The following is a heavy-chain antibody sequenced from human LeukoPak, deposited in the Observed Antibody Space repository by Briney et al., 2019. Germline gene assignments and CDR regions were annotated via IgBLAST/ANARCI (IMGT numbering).Heavy chain of an antibody. CDR3: ARGGRDSNWFDS. V-gene: IGHV3-20*04. Sequence: GGSLRLSCAVYGFTFDDYGMHWVRQLPGKGLEWVSSINWDGATTAYGDSVKGRFTISRDNAKNSLYLQMNSVRAEDTALYYCARGGRDSNWFDSWGQGTLVTVSS. CDR2: INWDGATT. CDR1: GFTFDDYG. D-gene: IGHD1-26*01. J-gene: IGHJ5*01.